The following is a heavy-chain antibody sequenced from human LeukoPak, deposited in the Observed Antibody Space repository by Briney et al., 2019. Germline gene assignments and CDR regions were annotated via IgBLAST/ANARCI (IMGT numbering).Heavy chain of an antibody. CDR3: ARNRRYSSSWYPVYLFDP. D-gene: IGHD6-13*01. V-gene: IGHV4-34*01. CDR2: INHSGST. J-gene: IGHJ5*02. Sequence: SETLSLTCAVYGGSFSGYYWSWIRQPPGKGLEWIGEINHSGSTNYNPSLKSRVTISVDTSKNQFSLKLSSVTAADTAVYYCARNRRYSSSWYPVYLFDPWGQGTLVTVSS. CDR1: GGSFSGYY.